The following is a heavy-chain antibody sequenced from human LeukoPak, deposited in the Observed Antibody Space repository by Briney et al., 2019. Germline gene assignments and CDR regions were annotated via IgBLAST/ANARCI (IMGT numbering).Heavy chain of an antibody. CDR1: GFTFSSYA. D-gene: IGHD2-2*01. CDR2: IWYDGSKT. V-gene: IGHV3-33*08. Sequence: PGGSLRLSCAASGFTFSSYAIHWVRQAPGKGLEWVAAIWYDGSKTSYTDSVKGRFTVPRDISKNTVYLQMNGLKAEDTAVYYCARDDCSTTPCYAYWGQGTLVTVSS. J-gene: IGHJ4*02. CDR3: ARDDCSTTPCYAY.